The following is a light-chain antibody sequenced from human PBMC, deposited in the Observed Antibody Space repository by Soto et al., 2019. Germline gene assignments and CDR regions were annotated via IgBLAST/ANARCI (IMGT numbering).Light chain of an antibody. Sequence: EIVMTQSPATLSVSPGERAALSCRASQSVSSNLAWYQQKPGQAPRLLIYGASTRATGIPARFSGSGSGTELTLTISSLQSEDFAVYYCQQYNNWPASFTFGPGTKVDI. J-gene: IGKJ3*01. CDR1: QSVSSN. CDR2: GAS. V-gene: IGKV3-15*01. CDR3: QQYNNWPASFT.